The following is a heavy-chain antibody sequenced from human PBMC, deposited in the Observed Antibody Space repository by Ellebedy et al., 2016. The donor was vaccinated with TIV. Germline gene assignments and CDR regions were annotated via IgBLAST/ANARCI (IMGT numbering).Heavy chain of an antibody. V-gene: IGHV5-51*01. CDR3: ARPVPHSLVEPVAIDF. CDR1: GYSFTSYW. J-gene: IGHJ4*02. Sequence: GGSLRLXXKGSGYSFTSYWIGWVRQMPGKGLEWMGIIYPGDSDTRYSPSFQGQVTISADKSISTAYLQWSSLKASDTAMYYCARPVPHSLVEPVAIDFWGQGSLVTVSS. CDR2: IYPGDSDT. D-gene: IGHD2-2*01.